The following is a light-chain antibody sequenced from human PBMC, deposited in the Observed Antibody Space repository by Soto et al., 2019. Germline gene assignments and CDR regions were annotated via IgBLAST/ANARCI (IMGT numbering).Light chain of an antibody. J-gene: IGKJ3*01. CDR3: QQYNSSPL. V-gene: IGKV1-5*01. CDR2: DAY. Sequence: DIQMTQSPSTLSASVGDRVTITCRASQSISSWLAWYQQKPGKAPKLLIYDAYSLESGVPSRFSGSGSGTEFTLTISSLQPDDFATYYCQQYNSSPLFGPGTKVDIK. CDR1: QSISSW.